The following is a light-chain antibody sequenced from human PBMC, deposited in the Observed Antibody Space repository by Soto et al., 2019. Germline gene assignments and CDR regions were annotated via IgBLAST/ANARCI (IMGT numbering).Light chain of an antibody. Sequence: EIVLTQSPGTLSLSPGERATLSCRASQSVSSSSLAWFQQKPGQAPRLLICGASSRATGIPDRFSGSGSGTDFTLTISSLQSEDFAVYYCQQYNNWPWTFGQGTKVDIK. CDR1: QSVSSSS. CDR3: QQYNNWPWT. CDR2: GAS. V-gene: IGKV3-20*01. J-gene: IGKJ1*01.